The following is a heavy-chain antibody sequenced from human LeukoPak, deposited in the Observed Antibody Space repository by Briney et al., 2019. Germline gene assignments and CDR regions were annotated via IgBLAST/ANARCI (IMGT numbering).Heavy chain of an antibody. Sequence: SETPSLTCTVSGGSISSYYWSWIRQPPGKGLEWIGYIYYSGSAYYNASLESRVTISIDTSKNQFSLKLNSVTAADTAMYYCAKSGGYGLIDYWGQGTLVTVSS. CDR1: GGSISSYY. CDR3: AKSGGYGLIDY. V-gene: IGHV4-59*04. D-gene: IGHD1-26*01. J-gene: IGHJ4*02. CDR2: IYYSGSA.